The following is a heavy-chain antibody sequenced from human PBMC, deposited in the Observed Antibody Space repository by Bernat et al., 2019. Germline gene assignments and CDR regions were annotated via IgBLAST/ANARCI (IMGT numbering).Heavy chain of an antibody. D-gene: IGHD3-22*01. CDR2: IYYSGRT. Sequence: QLQLQESGPGLAKPSETLSLTCTVSGGSISTSSYYWGWIRQPPGKGLEWIGSIYYSGRTYDNPSLKSRVTISVDTSKNQFSLKLSFVTAADTAVYYCARLLYDRSGYYYFDNWGQGTLVTVSS. V-gene: IGHV4-39*01. J-gene: IGHJ4*02. CDR1: GGSISTSSYY. CDR3: ARLLYDRSGYYYFDN.